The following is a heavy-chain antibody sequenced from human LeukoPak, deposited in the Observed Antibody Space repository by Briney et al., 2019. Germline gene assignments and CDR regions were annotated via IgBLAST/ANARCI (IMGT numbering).Heavy chain of an antibody. V-gene: IGHV1-18*01. Sequence: ASVKVSCKASGYTFTSYGISWVRQAPGQRLEWMGWISAYNGNTNYAQKLQGRVTMTTDTSTSTAYMELRSLRSDDTAVYYCARAEDSSGYYSFDYWGQGTLVTVSS. CDR1: GYTFTSYG. CDR2: ISAYNGNT. J-gene: IGHJ4*02. D-gene: IGHD3-22*01. CDR3: ARAEDSSGYYSFDY.